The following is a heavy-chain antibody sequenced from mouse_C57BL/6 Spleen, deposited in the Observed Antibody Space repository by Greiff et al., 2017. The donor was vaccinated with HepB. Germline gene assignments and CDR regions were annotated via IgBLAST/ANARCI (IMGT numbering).Heavy chain of an antibody. CDR1: GYAFTNYL. Sequence: VQLQQSGAELVRPGTSVKVSCKASGYAFTNYLIEWVKQRPGQGLEWIGVINPGSGGTNYNEKFKGKATLTADKSSSTAYMQLSSLTSEDSAVYFCARSYGSSYAYAMDYWGQGTSVTVSS. CDR2: INPGSGGT. CDR3: ARSYGSSYAYAMDY. J-gene: IGHJ4*01. D-gene: IGHD1-1*01. V-gene: IGHV1-54*01.